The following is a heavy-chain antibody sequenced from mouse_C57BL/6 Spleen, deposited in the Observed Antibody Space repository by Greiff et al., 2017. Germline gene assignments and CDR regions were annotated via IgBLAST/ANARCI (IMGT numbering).Heavy chain of an antibody. V-gene: IGHV1-64*01. D-gene: IGHD2-3*01. CDR2: IHPNSGST. CDR3: ARDGSYAMDY. CDR1: GYTFTSYW. Sequence: QVQLQQPGAELVKPGASVKLSCKASGYTFTSYWMHWVKQRPGQGLEWIGMIHPNSGSTNYNEKFKSKATLTVDTSSSTAYMQLSSLTSEDSAVYYCARDGSYAMDYWGQGTSVTVSS. J-gene: IGHJ4*01.